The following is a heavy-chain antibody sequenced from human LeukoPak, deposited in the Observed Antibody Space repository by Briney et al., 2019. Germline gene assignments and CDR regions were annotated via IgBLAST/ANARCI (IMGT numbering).Heavy chain of an antibody. V-gene: IGHV1-69*13. CDR1: GGTFSSYA. CDR3: ARDRGDGYKTFDY. J-gene: IGHJ4*02. CDR2: IIPIFGTA. D-gene: IGHD5-24*01. Sequence: SVPVSCKASGGTFSSYAISWVRQAPGQGLEWMGGIIPIFGTANYAQKFQGRVTITADESTSTAYMELSSLRSEDTAVYYCARDRGDGYKTFDYWGQGTLVTVSS.